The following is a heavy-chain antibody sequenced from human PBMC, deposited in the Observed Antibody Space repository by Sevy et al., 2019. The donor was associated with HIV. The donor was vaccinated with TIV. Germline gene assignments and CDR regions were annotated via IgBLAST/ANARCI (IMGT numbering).Heavy chain of an antibody. D-gene: IGHD2-15*01. V-gene: IGHV3-21*01. CDR3: ARDSEIYCSGGSCYLDAFDI. CDR2: ISSSSSYI. Sequence: GGSLRLACAASGFTFSSYSMNWVRQAPGKGLEWVSSISSSSSYIYYADSVKGRFTISRDNAKNSLYLQMNSLRAEDTAVYYCARDSEIYCSGGSCYLDAFDIWRQGTMVTISS. CDR1: GFTFSSYS. J-gene: IGHJ3*02.